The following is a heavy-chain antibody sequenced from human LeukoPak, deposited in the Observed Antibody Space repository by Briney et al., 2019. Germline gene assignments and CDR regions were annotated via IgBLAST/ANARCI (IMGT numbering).Heavy chain of an antibody. D-gene: IGHD5-18*01. CDR1: GYTFTSYY. J-gene: IGHJ4*02. CDR3: ARDLGYSYGYNYYFDY. V-gene: IGHV1-46*01. CDR2: INPSGGST. Sequence: ASVTVSCKASGYTFTSYYMHWVRQAPGQGLEWMGIINPSGGSTSYAQKFQGRVTMTRDTSTSTVYMELSSLRSEDTAVYYCARDLGYSYGYNYYFDYWGQGTLVTVSS.